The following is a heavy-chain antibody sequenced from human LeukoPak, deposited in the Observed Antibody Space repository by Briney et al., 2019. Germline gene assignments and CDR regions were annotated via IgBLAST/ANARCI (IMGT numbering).Heavy chain of an antibody. CDR2: IYYSGST. CDR3: ARDSYGDYELRYYFDY. Sequence: PSETLSLTCTVSGGSISSGNYYWSWIRQPPGKGLEWIGYIYYSGSTNYNPSLKSRVTISVDTSKNQFSLKLSSVTAADTAVYYCARDSYGDYELRYYFDYWGQGTLVTVSS. CDR1: GGSISSGNYY. J-gene: IGHJ4*02. D-gene: IGHD4-17*01. V-gene: IGHV4-61*01.